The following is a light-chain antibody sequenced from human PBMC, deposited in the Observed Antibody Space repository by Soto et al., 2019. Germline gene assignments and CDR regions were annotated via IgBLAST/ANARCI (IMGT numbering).Light chain of an antibody. V-gene: IGLV2-14*01. Sequence: QSALTQPASVSGSPGQSLTIFCTGTSSYVGGYNYVSWYQQHPGKAPKLMIYDVSNRPSGVSNRFSGSKSGNTASLTISGLQAADEADYYCSSYTSSSPLDVFGTGTKVT. CDR2: DVS. J-gene: IGLJ1*01. CDR1: SSYVGGYNY. CDR3: SSYTSSSPLDV.